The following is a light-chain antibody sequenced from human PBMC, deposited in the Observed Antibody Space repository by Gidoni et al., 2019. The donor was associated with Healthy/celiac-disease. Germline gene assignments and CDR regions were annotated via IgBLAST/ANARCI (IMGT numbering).Light chain of an antibody. J-gene: IGKJ5*01. CDR3: QQRSNWPIT. V-gene: IGKV3-11*01. Sequence: EIVLTQSPAPLSLSPGERATLSCRASQSVSSYLAWYQQKPGQAPRLLIYDASNRATGIPARFSGSGSVTDFTLTISSLEPEDFAFYYCQQRSNWPITFGQGTRLEIK. CDR2: DAS. CDR1: QSVSSY.